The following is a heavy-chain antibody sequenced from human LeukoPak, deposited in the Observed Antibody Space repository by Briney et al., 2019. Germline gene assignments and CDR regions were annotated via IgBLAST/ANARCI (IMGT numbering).Heavy chain of an antibody. Sequence: GGSLRLSCAASGFTFSSYGMSWVRQAPGKGLEWVSAISGSGGSTYYADSVKGRFTISRDNSKNTLYLQMNSLRAEDTAVYYCAKTDINYDYYMDVWGKGTTVTISS. CDR1: GFTFSSYG. CDR3: AKTDINYDYYMDV. J-gene: IGHJ6*03. D-gene: IGHD4-11*01. CDR2: ISGSGGST. V-gene: IGHV3-23*01.